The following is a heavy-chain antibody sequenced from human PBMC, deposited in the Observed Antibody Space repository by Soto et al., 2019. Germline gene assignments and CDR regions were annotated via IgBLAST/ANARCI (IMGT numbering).Heavy chain of an antibody. D-gene: IGHD6-13*01. CDR1: GGSISSSSYY. V-gene: IGHV4-39*01. CDR2: IYYSGST. J-gene: IGHJ4*02. CDR3: ARRGSSSWYGY. Sequence: QLQLQESGPGLVKPSETLSLTCTVSGGSISSSSYYWGWIRQPPGKGLEWIGSIYYSGSTYYNPSINGRFTISVDTSKNPFSLELRSVTAADTAVYYCARRGSSSWYGYWGQGTLVTVSS.